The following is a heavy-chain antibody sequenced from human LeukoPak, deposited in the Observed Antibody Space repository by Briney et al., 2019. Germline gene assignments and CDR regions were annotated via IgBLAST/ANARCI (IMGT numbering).Heavy chain of an antibody. Sequence: GGSLRLSCAASGFTFSSYGMHWVRQAPGKGLEWVAFIRYDGSNKYYADSVKGRFTISRDNAKNSLYLQMNSLRAEDTAVYYCAREASSSVRAFDIWGRGTMVTVSS. CDR3: AREASSSVRAFDI. V-gene: IGHV3-30*02. CDR2: IRYDGSNK. J-gene: IGHJ3*02. D-gene: IGHD6-13*01. CDR1: GFTFSSYG.